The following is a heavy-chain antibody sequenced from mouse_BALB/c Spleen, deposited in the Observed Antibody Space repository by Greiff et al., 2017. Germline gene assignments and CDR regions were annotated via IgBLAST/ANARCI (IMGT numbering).Heavy chain of an antibody. J-gene: IGHJ2*01. V-gene: IGHV5-6*01. CDR3: AEGGYPYFDY. CDR2: ISSGGSYT. CDR1: GFTFSSYG. D-gene: IGHD2-2*01. Sequence: EVQLVESGGDLVKPGGSLKLSCAASGFTFSSYGMSWVRQTPDKRLEWVATISSGGSYTYYPDSVKGRFTISRDNAKNTLYLQMSSLKSEDTAMYYCAEGGYPYFDYWGQGTTLTVSS.